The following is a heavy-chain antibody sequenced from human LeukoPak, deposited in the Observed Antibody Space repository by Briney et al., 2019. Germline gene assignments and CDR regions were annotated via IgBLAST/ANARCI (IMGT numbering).Heavy chain of an antibody. CDR1: GGSFSGYY. V-gene: IGHV4-34*01. Sequence: SETLSLTCAVYGGSFSGYYWSWIRQPPGKGLEWIGEINHSGSTNYNPSLKSRVTLSVDTSKNQFSLKLSSVTAADTAVYYCARVAGSGSYYSDDDAFDIWGQGTMVTVSS. CDR2: INHSGST. D-gene: IGHD3-10*01. CDR3: ARVAGSGSYYSDDDAFDI. J-gene: IGHJ3*02.